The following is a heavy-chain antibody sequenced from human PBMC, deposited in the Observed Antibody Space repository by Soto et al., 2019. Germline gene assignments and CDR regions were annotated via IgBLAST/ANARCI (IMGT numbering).Heavy chain of an antibody. V-gene: IGHV4-31*03. J-gene: IGHJ5*02. CDR1: GGSISSGGYY. D-gene: IGHD2-15*01. CDR2: IYYSGST. CDR3: ARVGGYCSGGSCSIRSHWFDP. Sequence: QVQLQESGPGLVKPSQTLSLTCTVSGGSISSGGYYWSWIRQHPGKGLEWIGYIYYSGSTYYNPSLKSRVTISVDTSKNQFSLKLSSVTAADTAVYYCARVGGYCSGGSCSIRSHWFDPWGQGTLVTVSS.